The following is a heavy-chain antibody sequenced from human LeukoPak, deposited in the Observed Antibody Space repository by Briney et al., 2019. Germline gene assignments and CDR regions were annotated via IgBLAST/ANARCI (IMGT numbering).Heavy chain of an antibody. J-gene: IGHJ4*02. V-gene: IGHV3-23*01. CDR1: GFTFSSYV. Sequence: GGSLRLSCAASGFTFSSYVMSWVRQAPGKGLEWGSSISGSSGSTYYTDSVKGRFAISTDNSKNTLYLKMNSLRAEDTAVYYCAKDQQWLEYFDYWGQGILVTVSS. D-gene: IGHD6-19*01. CDR3: AKDQQWLEYFDY. CDR2: ISGSSGST.